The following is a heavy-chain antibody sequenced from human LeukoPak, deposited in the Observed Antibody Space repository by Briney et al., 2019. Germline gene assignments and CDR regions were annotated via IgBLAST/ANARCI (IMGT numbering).Heavy chain of an antibody. Sequence: GGSLRLSCAASGFTFSSYSMNWVRQAPGKGLEWVSSISSSSSSYIYYADSVKGRFTISRDNAKNSLYLQMNSLRAEDTAVYYCARDPSEGYGDYGYYYYGMDVWGQGTTVTVSS. D-gene: IGHD4-17*01. CDR1: GFTFSSYS. J-gene: IGHJ6*02. CDR3: ARDPSEGYGDYGYYYYGMDV. V-gene: IGHV3-21*01. CDR2: ISSSSSSYI.